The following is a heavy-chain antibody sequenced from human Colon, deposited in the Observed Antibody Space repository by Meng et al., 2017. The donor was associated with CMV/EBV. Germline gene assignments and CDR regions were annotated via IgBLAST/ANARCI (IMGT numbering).Heavy chain of an antibody. D-gene: IGHD5-12*01. J-gene: IGHJ1*01. Sequence: GGSLRLSCAASGFTFSSYAMHWVRQAPGKGLEWVAVISYDGSNKYCADSVKGRFTLSRDNYKNTVHLQMTNLRSDDTAVYYCAKHIVGSISEDGLGNWGQGTLVTVSS. V-gene: IGHV3-30*14. CDR2: ISYDGSNK. CDR3: AKHIVGSISEDGLGN. CDR1: GFTFSSYA.